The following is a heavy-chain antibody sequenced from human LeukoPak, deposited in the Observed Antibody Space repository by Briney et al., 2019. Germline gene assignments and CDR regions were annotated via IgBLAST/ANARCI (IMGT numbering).Heavy chain of an antibody. V-gene: IGHV3-30-3*01. D-gene: IGHD4-17*01. J-gene: IGHJ4*02. CDR2: ISYDGSNK. Sequence: GGSLRLSCAASGFTFSSYAMHWVRQAPGKGLEWVAVISYDGSNKYYADSVKGQFTISRDNSKNTLYLQMNSLRAEDTAVYYCARGFSTLLFVYGDYVFYWGQGTLVTVSS. CDR3: ARGFSTLLFVYGDYVFY. CDR1: GFTFSSYA.